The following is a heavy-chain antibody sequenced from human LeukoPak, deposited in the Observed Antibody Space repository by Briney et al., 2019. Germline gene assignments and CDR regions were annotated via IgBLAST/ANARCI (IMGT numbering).Heavy chain of an antibody. CDR1: GYTFTGYY. J-gene: IGHJ5*02. Sequence: ASVKVSCKASGYTFTGYYMHWVRQAPGQGLEWMGWINPNSGGTNYAQKFQGRVTMTRDTSISTAYMELSRLRSDDTAVYYCARDPGYSSSGFDPWGQGTLVTVSS. D-gene: IGHD6-19*01. V-gene: IGHV1-2*02. CDR3: ARDPGYSSSGFDP. CDR2: INPNSGGT.